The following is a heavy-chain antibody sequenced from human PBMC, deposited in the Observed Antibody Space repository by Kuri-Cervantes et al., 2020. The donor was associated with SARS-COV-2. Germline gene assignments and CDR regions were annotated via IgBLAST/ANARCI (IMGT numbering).Heavy chain of an antibody. J-gene: IGHJ6*02. Sequence: ASVKVSCKASGYTFTGYYMHWVRQAPGQGVEWMGWINPNSGGTNYAQKFQGWVTMTRDTSISTAYMELSRLRSDDTAVYYCARASVRGIIITYHSYGMDVWGQGTTVTVSS. D-gene: IGHD3-10*01. CDR1: GYTFTGYY. V-gene: IGHV1-2*04. CDR3: ARASVRGIIITYHSYGMDV. CDR2: INPNSGGT.